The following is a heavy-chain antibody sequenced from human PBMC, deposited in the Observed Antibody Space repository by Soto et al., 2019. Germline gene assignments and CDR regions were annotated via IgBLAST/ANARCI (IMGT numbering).Heavy chain of an antibody. Sequence: WEPLSLTCPVSGGTISTYYWSWLRPPPGKGLEWIGYIYYSGSTNYNPSLKSRVTISVDTSKNQFSLKLSSVTAADTAVYYCARGAPTLRFLVPRGISPYGMDVWGQGTTVTVS. V-gene: IGHV4-59*01. CDR2: IYYSGST. CDR3: ARGAPTLRFLVPRGISPYGMDV. J-gene: IGHJ6*02. CDR1: GGTISTYY. D-gene: IGHD3-3*01.